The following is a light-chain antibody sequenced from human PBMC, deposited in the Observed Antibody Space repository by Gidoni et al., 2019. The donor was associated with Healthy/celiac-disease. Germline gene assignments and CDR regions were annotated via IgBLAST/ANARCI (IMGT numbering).Light chain of an antibody. Sequence: EIALTQSPGTLSLSTGERATLSCRASQSVSSSYLAWYQKKPGQAPRRLIYGASSRATGIPDRFSGSGSGTDFTLTISRLEPEDFAVYYCQQYGSSLFTFXPXTKVDIK. CDR3: QQYGSSLFT. J-gene: IGKJ3*01. CDR2: GAS. V-gene: IGKV3-20*01. CDR1: QSVSSSY.